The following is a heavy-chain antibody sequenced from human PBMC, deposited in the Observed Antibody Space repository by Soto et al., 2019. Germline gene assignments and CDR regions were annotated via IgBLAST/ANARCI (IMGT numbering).Heavy chain of an antibody. CDR1: GFTFSSYA. D-gene: IGHD3-10*01. CDR2: ISYDGSNK. J-gene: IGHJ4*02. V-gene: IGHV3-30-3*01. Sequence: QVQLVESGGGVVQPGRSLRLSCAASGFTFSSYAMHWVRQAPGKGLEWVAVISYDGSNKYYADSVKGRFTISRDNSKNTLYLQMNSLRAEDTAVYYCARDPLLGFGEFGWYFDYWGQGTLVTVSS. CDR3: ARDPLLGFGEFGWYFDY.